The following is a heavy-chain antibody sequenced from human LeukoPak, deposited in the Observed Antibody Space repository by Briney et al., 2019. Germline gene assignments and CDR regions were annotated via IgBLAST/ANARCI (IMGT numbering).Heavy chain of an antibody. J-gene: IGHJ5*02. CDR3: ARADYDFWSRFRSGWNNWFDP. D-gene: IGHD3-3*01. V-gene: IGHV3-21*01. Sequence: GGSLRLSCAASGFTFSSYSMNWVRQAPGKGLEWVSSISSSSSYIYYADSVKGRFTISRDNAKNSLYLQMNSLRAEDTAVYYCARADYDFWSRFRSGWNNWFDPWGQGTLVTVSS. CDR2: ISSSSSYI. CDR1: GFTFSSYS.